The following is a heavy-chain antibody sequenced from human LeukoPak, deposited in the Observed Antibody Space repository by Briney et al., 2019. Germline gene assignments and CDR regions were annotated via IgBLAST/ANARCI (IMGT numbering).Heavy chain of an antibody. CDR3: AKDPSVYYGDYIIR. Sequence: GGSLRLSCAASGFTFSSYAMHWVRQAPGKGLEWVSGFNVNDKTTYYADSVKGRLTISRDNSKNTLYLQMSSLRVEDTAVYYCAKDPSVYYGDYIIRWGQGTLVLVSS. CDR2: FNVNDKTT. D-gene: IGHD4-17*01. CDR1: GFTFSSYA. J-gene: IGHJ4*02. V-gene: IGHV3-23*01.